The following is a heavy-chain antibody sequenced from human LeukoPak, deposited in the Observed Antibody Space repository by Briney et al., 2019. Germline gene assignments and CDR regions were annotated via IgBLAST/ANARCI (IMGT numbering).Heavy chain of an antibody. J-gene: IGHJ4*02. CDR1: GFTFSSYA. V-gene: IGHV3-30*04. CDR2: ISYDGSNK. CDR3: ARDMDYVWGSYRSLGY. Sequence: GRSLRLSCAASGFTFSSYAMHWVRQAPGKGLEWVAVISYDGSNKYYADSVKGRFTISRDNSKNTLYLQMNNLRAEDTAVYYCARDMDYVWGSYRSLGYWGQGTLVTVSS. D-gene: IGHD3-16*02.